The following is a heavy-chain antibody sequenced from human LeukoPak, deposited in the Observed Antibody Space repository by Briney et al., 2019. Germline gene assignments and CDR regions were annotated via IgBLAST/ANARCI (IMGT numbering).Heavy chain of an antibody. Sequence: SETLSLTCTVSGGSISIGSYYWSWIRQPAGKGLEWIGRIYTSGSTNYNPSLKSRVTISLDTSENHFSLKLSSVTAADTAVYYCARVTTGGYYNYWGQGTLVTVSS. CDR3: ARVTTGGYYNY. D-gene: IGHD3-22*01. CDR2: IYTSGST. CDR1: GGSISIGSYY. J-gene: IGHJ4*02. V-gene: IGHV4-61*02.